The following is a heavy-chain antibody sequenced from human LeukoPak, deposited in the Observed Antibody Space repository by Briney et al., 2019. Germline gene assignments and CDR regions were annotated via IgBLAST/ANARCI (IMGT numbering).Heavy chain of an antibody. J-gene: IGHJ4*02. CDR1: GFTFSSYE. D-gene: IGHD3-3*01. CDR2: ISSSGSTI. V-gene: IGHV3-48*03. CDR3: ARAGAQNYDFWSGYYGHFDY. Sequence: GGSLRLSCAASGFTFSSYEMNWVRQAPGKGLEWVSYISSSGSTIYYADSVKGRFTISRDNAKNSLYLQMNSLRAEDTAVYYCARAGAQNYDFWSGYYGHFDYWGQGTLVTVSS.